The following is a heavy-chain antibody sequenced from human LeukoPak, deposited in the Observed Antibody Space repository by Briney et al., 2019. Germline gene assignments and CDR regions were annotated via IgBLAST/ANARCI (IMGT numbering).Heavy chain of an antibody. CDR2: IKQDGSEK. J-gene: IGHJ4*02. V-gene: IGHV3-7*01. CDR1: GFTFSSYW. CDR3: ARSWGSFYFDY. D-gene: IGHD7-27*01. Sequence: GALRLSCAASGFTFSSYWMSWFRQAPGKGLEWVANIKQDGSEKSYVDSVKGRFTISRDNAKNSLYLQMNSLRAEDTAVYYCARSWGSFYFDYWGQGTLVTVSS.